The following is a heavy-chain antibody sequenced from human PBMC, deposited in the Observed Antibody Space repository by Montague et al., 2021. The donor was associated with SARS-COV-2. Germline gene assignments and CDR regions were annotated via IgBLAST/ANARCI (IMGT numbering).Heavy chain of an antibody. J-gene: IGHJ3*02. V-gene: IGHV4-59*08. CDR2: IYHSGST. CDR1: GGSISSYY. Sequence: SETLSLTCTVSGGSISSYYWSWIRQPPGKGLEWIGYIYHSGSTNYNPSLKRRVTISVDTSKNQFSLRLSSVTAADTAVYYCARQRGYQLAITFFGVFLADAFDIWGQGTMVTVSS. D-gene: IGHD3-3*01. CDR3: ARQRGYQLAITFFGVFLADAFDI.